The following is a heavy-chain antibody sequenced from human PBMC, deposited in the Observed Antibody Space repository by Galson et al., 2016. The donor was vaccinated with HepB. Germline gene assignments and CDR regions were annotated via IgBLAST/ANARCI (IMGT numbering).Heavy chain of an antibody. CDR2: IVVGSGNT. CDR3: ARGGYNSGGY. Sequence: SVKVSCKASGFTFSNSIVQWVRQTRGQRLEWIGWIVVGSGNTNYAQKFQGRLTMTTDTSTSTVYMELSSLRSEDTAVYYCARGGYNSGGYWGQGTLVTVSS. J-gene: IGHJ4*02. D-gene: IGHD6-19*01. V-gene: IGHV1-58*01. CDR1: GFTFSNSI.